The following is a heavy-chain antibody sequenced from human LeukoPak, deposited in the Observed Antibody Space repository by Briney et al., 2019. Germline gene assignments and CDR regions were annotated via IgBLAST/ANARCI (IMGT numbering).Heavy chain of an antibody. J-gene: IGHJ6*03. CDR3: AKAVAPYYYMDV. CDR1: GFTFDDYA. D-gene: IGHD6-19*01. Sequence: GGSLRLSCAASGFTFDDYAMHWVRQAPGKGLEWVSGVSWNSGSIGYADSVKGRFTISGDNAKNSLYLQMNSLRAEDMASYYCAKAVAPYYYMDVWGKGTTVTVSS. CDR2: VSWNSGSI. V-gene: IGHV3-9*03.